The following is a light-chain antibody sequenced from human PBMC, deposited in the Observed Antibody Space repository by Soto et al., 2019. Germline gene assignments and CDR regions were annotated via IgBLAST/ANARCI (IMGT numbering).Light chain of an antibody. Sequence: QSVMTQPPSVSAAPGQKVTISCSGSSSNIGGNSVSWYQQLPGTAPKLLLYSNNQRPTGVPDRFSGSKSGTSASLAIRGLQSEDETDYYCAAWDDSLNGPVFGGGTKLTVL. CDR2: SNN. CDR1: SSNIGGNS. J-gene: IGLJ2*01. CDR3: AAWDDSLNGPV. V-gene: IGLV1-44*01.